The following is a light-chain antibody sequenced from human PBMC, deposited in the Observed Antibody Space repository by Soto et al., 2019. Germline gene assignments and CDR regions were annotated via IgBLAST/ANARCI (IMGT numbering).Light chain of an antibody. CDR1: QTVSSW. CDR3: QQYYSYSRT. Sequence: DIQMTQSPSTLSASVGDRVTITCRASQTVSSWLAWYQQKPGKAPKHLIYDVSSLESGVPSRFSGSGSGTEFTLTISSLQPDDFATYYCQQYYSYSRTFGQGTKVEVK. J-gene: IGKJ1*01. V-gene: IGKV1-5*01. CDR2: DVS.